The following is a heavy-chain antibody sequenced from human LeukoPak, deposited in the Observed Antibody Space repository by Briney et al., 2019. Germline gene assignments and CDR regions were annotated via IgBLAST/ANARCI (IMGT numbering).Heavy chain of an antibody. CDR1: GFIFSSYA. CDR3: AKSDIVVVAATFTY. J-gene: IGHJ4*02. Sequence: SGGSLRLSRAASGFIFSSYAMSWVRQAPGKGLEWVSAISGSGGSTYYADSVKGRFTISRDNSKNTLYLQMNSLRAEDTAVYYCAKSDIVVVAATFTYWGQGTLVTVSS. CDR2: ISGSGGST. V-gene: IGHV3-23*01. D-gene: IGHD2-15*01.